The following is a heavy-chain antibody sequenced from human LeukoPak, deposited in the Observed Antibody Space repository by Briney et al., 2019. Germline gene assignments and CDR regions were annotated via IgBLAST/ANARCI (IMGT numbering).Heavy chain of an antibody. J-gene: IGHJ3*02. Sequence: GGSLRLSCAASGFTFDDYTMHWVRQAPGKGLEWVSLISRDGDSTYYADSVKGRFTISRDNSKNSLYLQMNSLRTEDTALYYCAKDFANPGREWELPQIDAFDIWGQGTMVTVSS. CDR1: GFTFDDYT. CDR2: ISRDGDST. CDR3: AKDFANPGREWELPQIDAFDI. D-gene: IGHD1-26*01. V-gene: IGHV3-43*01.